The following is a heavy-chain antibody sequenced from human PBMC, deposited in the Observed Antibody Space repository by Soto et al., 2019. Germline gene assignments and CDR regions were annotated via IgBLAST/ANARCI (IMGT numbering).Heavy chain of an antibody. CDR1: GYTFTSYY. Sequence: ASVKVSGKASGYTFTSYYMHWVRQAPGQGLEWMGIINPSGGSTSYAQKFQGRVTMTRDTSTSTVYMELSSLRSEDTAVYYCARSTPYVVVRFGAFDIWGQGTMVTVSS. CDR2: INPSGGST. CDR3: ARSTPYVVVRFGAFDI. J-gene: IGHJ3*02. V-gene: IGHV1-46*01. D-gene: IGHD3-10*01.